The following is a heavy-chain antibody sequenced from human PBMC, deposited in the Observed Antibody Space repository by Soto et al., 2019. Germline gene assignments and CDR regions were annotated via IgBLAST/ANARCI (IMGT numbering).Heavy chain of an antibody. V-gene: IGHV4-34*01. D-gene: IGHD3-10*01. CDR1: GGSFSGYY. J-gene: IGHJ4*02. CDR2: INHSGST. Sequence: PSETLSLTCAVYGGSFSGYYWSWIRQPPGKGLEWIGEINHSGSTNYNPSLKSRVTISVDTSKNQFSLKLSSVTAADTAVYYCARGPYGLDYWGQGTLVTAPQ. CDR3: ARGPYGLDY.